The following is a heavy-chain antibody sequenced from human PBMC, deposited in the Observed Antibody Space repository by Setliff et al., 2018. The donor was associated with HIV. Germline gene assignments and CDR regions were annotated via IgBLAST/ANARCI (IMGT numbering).Heavy chain of an antibody. Sequence: SETLSLTCAVSGGSISSDNWWSWVRQPPGKGLEWIGEIYHSGSTNYNPSLKSRVTISVDKSKNQFSLKLSSVTAADTAVYYCARGLTIFGVATPGIYSFMDVWGKGTTVTVSS. CDR1: GGSISSDNW. D-gene: IGHD3-3*01. CDR3: ARGLTIFGVATPGIYSFMDV. CDR2: IYHSGST. V-gene: IGHV4-4*02. J-gene: IGHJ6*03.